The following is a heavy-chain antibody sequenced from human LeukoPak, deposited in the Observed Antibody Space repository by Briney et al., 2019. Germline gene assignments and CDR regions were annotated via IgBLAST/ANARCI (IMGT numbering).Heavy chain of an antibody. CDR2: IIPIFGTA. Sequence: KISCKGSGGTFSSYAISWVRQAPGQGLEWMGGIIPIFGTANYAQKFQGRVTITTDESTSTAYMELSSLRSEDTAVYYCARVVVAGTGFDAFDIWGQGTMVTVSS. D-gene: IGHD2-15*01. V-gene: IGHV1-69*05. J-gene: IGHJ3*02. CDR1: GGTFSSYA. CDR3: ARVVVAGTGFDAFDI.